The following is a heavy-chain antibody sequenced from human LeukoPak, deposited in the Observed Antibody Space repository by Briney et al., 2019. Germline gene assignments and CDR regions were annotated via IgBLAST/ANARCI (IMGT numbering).Heavy chain of an antibody. CDR1: GFTFSSYA. J-gene: IGHJ4*02. Sequence: PGGSLRLSCAASGFTFSSYAMHWVRQAPGKGLEWVAVISYDGSNKYYADSVKGRLTISRDNSKNTLYLQMNSLRAEDTAVYYCARQGGSGSFDYWGQGTLVTVSS. CDR2: ISYDGSNK. D-gene: IGHD3-10*01. V-gene: IGHV3-30*01. CDR3: ARQGGSGSFDY.